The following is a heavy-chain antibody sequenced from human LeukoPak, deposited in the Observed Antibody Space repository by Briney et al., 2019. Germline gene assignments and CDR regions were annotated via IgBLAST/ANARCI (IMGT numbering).Heavy chain of an antibody. CDR1: RGSITTYY. CDR3: ARASRDGYNLYYYYYYMDV. J-gene: IGHJ6*03. Sequence: SETLSLTCTVSRGSITTYYWSWIRQPPGKGLEWIGYIYYNGYTDYNPSLKSRVTISLHTSKNQFSLKLSSVTAADTAVYYCARASRDGYNLYYYYYYMDVWGKGTTVTISS. CDR2: IYYNGYT. D-gene: IGHD5-24*01. V-gene: IGHV4-59*12.